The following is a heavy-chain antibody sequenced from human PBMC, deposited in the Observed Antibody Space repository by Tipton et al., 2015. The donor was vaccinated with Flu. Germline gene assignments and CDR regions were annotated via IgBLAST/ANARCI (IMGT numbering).Heavy chain of an antibody. D-gene: IGHD2-2*01. J-gene: IGHJ4*02. CDR3: ARDPSLGMPDYFDF. V-gene: IGHV4-38-2*02. CDR1: GDSIASDYY. Sequence: TLSLTRSVSGDSIASDYYWGWIRQPPGKGLEWIGTVSRTGSTIYNPSLKSRVTISIDTSKNQFSLNMRSVTAADMAVYYCARDPSLGMPDYFDFWGPGTLVTASS. CDR2: VSRTGST.